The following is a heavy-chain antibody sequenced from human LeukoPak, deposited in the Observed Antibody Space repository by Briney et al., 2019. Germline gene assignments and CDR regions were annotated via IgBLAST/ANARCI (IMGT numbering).Heavy chain of an antibody. D-gene: IGHD6-6*01. CDR1: GFTVSSNY. V-gene: IGHV3-66*02. CDR2: VYTGART. CDR3: ARSLTLGSSQPEGY. Sequence: GGSLRLSCAASGFTVSSNYMGWVRQAPGKGLEWVSVVYTGARTYYADSVKGRFTISIDNSKNTLYLQMNSLRAEDTAVYYCARSLTLGSSQPEGYWGQGTLVTVSS. J-gene: IGHJ4*02.